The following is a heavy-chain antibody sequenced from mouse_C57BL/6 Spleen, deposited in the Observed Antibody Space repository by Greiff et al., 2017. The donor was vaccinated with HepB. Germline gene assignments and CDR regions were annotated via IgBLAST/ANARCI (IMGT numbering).Heavy chain of an antibody. J-gene: IGHJ2*01. CDR1: GYTFTDYN. CDR2: INPNNGGT. Sequence: VQLQQSGPELVKPGASVKMSCKASGYTFTDYNMHWVKQSHGKSLEWIGYINPNNGGTSYNKKFKGKATLTVNKSSSTAYMELRSLTSEDSAVYYCARTYYSNYVAYFDYWGQGTTLTVSS. V-gene: IGHV1-22*01. CDR3: ARTYYSNYVAYFDY. D-gene: IGHD2-5*01.